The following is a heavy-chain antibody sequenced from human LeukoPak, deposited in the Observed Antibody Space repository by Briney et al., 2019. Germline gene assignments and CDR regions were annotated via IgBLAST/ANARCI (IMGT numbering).Heavy chain of an antibody. J-gene: IGHJ2*01. CDR2: INSDGSST. V-gene: IGHV3-74*01. CDR1: GFTFSSYS. Sequence: GGSLRLSCAASGFTFSSYSMNWVRQAPGKGLVWVSRINSDGSSTSYADSVKGRFTISRDNAKNTLYLQMNSLRAEDTAVYYCARAGGTAGSNWYFDLWGRGTLVTVSS. D-gene: IGHD6-13*01. CDR3: ARAGGTAGSNWYFDL.